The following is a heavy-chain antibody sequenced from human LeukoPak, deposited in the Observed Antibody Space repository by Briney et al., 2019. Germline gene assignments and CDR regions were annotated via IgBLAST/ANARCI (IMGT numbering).Heavy chain of an antibody. J-gene: IGHJ6*04. CDR1: GFTFSSYE. D-gene: IGHD6-13*01. CDR2: ISSSGSTI. V-gene: IGHV3-48*03. Sequence: GGSLRLSCAASGFTFSSYEMNWVRQAPGKGLEWVSYISSSGSTIYYADSMRGRFTIYRDNAKNSLYLQMNSLRAEDTAVYYCARELSSWADYYYYYGMDVWGKGTTVTVSS. CDR3: ARELSSWADYYYYYGMDV.